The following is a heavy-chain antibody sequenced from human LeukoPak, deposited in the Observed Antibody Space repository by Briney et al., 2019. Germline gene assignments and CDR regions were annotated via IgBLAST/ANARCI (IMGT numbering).Heavy chain of an antibody. CDR1: GYTFTGYY. J-gene: IGHJ4*02. CDR3: ARGYGDYAFDY. D-gene: IGHD4-17*01. V-gene: IGHV1-8*02. Sequence: ASVKVSCKASGYTFTGYYMHWVRQATGQGLEWMGWMNPNSGNTGYAQKFQGGVTMTRNTSISTAYMELSSLRSEDTAVYYCARGYGDYAFDYWGQGTLVTVSS. CDR2: MNPNSGNT.